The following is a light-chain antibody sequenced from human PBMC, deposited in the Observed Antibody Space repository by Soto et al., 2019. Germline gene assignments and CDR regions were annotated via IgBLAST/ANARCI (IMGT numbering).Light chain of an antibody. CDR1: SSDVAGYNY. J-gene: IGLJ2*01. V-gene: IGLV2-14*01. CDR2: EVS. Sequence: QSALAQPASVSGSPGQSITISCTGTSSDVAGYNYVSWYQQHPGKAPKLLIYEVSNRPSGVSNRFSGSKSGNTASLTISGLKAEDEGDYYCGSYTSGRTVGFGEG. CDR3: GSYTSGRTVG.